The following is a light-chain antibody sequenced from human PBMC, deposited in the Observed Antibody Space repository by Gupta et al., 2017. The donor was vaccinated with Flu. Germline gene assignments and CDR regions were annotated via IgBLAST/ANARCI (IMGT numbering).Light chain of an antibody. CDR2: ATD. J-gene: IGLJ3*02. V-gene: IGLV8-61*01. CDR1: SGSVSPDNQ. Sequence: QIVVTQEPSLSVSPGGTVTLTCALSSGSVSPDNQPTWYQQIPGQTPRTLFFATDSRSSGVPDRFSAAIRGARAALTITGAQGDDESDYYCALYLGGGISMFGGGTKLTVL. CDR3: ALYLGGGISM.